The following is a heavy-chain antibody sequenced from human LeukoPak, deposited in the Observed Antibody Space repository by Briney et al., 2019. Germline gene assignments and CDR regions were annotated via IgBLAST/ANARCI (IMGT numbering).Heavy chain of an antibody. CDR2: ISAYNGNT. J-gene: IGHJ3*02. CDR3: ARGRRRDAFDI. V-gene: IGHV1-18*01. Sequence: ASVKVSCKASGYTFTSYSISWVRQAPGQGLEWMGWISAYNGNTNYAQKFQGRVTMTRNTSISTAYMELSSLRSEDTAVYYCARGRRRDAFDIWGQGTMVTVSS. CDR1: GYTFTSYS.